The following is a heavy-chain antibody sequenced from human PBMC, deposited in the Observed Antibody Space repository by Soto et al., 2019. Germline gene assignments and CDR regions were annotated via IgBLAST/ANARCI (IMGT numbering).Heavy chain of an antibody. V-gene: IGHV1-8*01. CDR1: GYTFTSYD. Sequence: ASVKVSCKASGYTFTSYDINWVRQATGQGLEWMGWMNPNSGNTGYAQKFQGRVTMTTNTSISTAYMELSSLTSEDTAVYYCAGVVGWFDAFDIWGQGAMVTVSS. CDR2: MNPNSGNT. J-gene: IGHJ3*02. CDR3: AGVVGWFDAFDI. D-gene: IGHD3-3*01.